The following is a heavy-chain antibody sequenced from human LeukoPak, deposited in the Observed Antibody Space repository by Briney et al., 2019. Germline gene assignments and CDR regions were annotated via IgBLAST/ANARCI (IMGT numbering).Heavy chain of an antibody. CDR1: GFTFSSHA. Sequence: GGSLRLSCAASGFTFSSHAMHWVRQAPGKGLEWVAVISYDGSNKYYADSVKGRFTISRDNSKNTLYLQMNSLRAEDTAVYYCARGSGWRFFDYWGQGTLVTVSS. J-gene: IGHJ4*02. CDR2: ISYDGSNK. V-gene: IGHV3-30*01. CDR3: ARGSGWRFFDY. D-gene: IGHD6-19*01.